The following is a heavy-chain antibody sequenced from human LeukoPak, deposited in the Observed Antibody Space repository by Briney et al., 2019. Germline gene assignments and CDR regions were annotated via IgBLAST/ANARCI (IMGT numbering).Heavy chain of an antibody. V-gene: IGHV3-33*01. CDR1: GFTFSSYG. Sequence: GGSLRLSCAASGFTFSSYGMHWVRQAPGKGLEWVAVIWYDGSNKYYAGSVKGRFTISRDNSKNTLYLQMNSLRAEDTAVYYCARDLYGSGGTPGSWGQGTLVTVSS. CDR2: IWYDGSNK. J-gene: IGHJ4*02. CDR3: ARDLYGSGGTPGS. D-gene: IGHD3-10*01.